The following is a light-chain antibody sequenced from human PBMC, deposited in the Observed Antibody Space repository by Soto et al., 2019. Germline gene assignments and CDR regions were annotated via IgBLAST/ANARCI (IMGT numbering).Light chain of an antibody. CDR1: SSDIGGYNY. CDR3: SSCAGNTNPYV. J-gene: IGLJ1*01. V-gene: IGLV2-8*01. Sequence: QSALTQPPSASGSPGQSVTISCTGTSSDIGGYNYVSWYQHHPDKAPKLIIWEVSKRPSGVPDRFSGSKSGNTASLTVSGLQAEDEADYYCSSCAGNTNPYVFGTGTKLTVL. CDR2: EVS.